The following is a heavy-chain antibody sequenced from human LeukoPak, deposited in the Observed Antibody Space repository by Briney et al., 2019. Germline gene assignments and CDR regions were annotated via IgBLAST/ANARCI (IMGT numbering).Heavy chain of an antibody. CDR3: TRGVMTIDY. CDR2: IWYDGSNK. Sequence: PGTSLRLSCAASGFTFNNYGMQWARQAPGKGLEWVAVIWYDGSNKYYADSVKGRFTISRDNSKNTLYLQMYSLRTEDTAVYYCTRGVMTIDYWGQGTLVTVSS. J-gene: IGHJ4*02. V-gene: IGHV3-33*01. CDR1: GFTFNNYG. D-gene: IGHD4-11*01.